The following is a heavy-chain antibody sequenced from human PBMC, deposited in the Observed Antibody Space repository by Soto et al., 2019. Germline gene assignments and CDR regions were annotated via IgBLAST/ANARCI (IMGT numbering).Heavy chain of an antibody. Sequence: PGGSLRLSCAASGFTFSNYAMSWVRQAPGKGLEWVSAISGSGGSTHYADSVKGRFTITRDNIKNFLFLQMNGLRSDDTASYYCARDGLLFSGPYRPSRFDYWGLGTLVTVSS. J-gene: IGHJ4*02. CDR1: GFTFSNYA. V-gene: IGHV3-23*01. CDR3: ARDGLLFSGPYRPSRFDY. CDR2: ISGSGGST. D-gene: IGHD3-16*02.